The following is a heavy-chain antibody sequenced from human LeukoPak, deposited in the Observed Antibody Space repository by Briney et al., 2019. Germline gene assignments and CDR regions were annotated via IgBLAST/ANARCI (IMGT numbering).Heavy chain of an antibody. V-gene: IGHV3-48*02. J-gene: IGHJ4*02. CDR1: GFTFSSYT. CDR3: ARDLLHTAHFYY. D-gene: IGHD5-18*01. Sequence: GGSLRLSCAASGFTFSSYTMNWVRQAPGEGLEWVSTVSGSSNIHYSDSVRGRFTISRDNARNSLYLQMNSLRDEDTAVYYGARDLLHTAHFYYWGQGTLVTVSS. CDR2: VSGSSNI.